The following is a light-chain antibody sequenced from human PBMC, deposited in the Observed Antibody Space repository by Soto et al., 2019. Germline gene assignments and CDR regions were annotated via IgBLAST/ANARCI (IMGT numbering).Light chain of an antibody. V-gene: IGKV1-5*01. CDR3: QQYGSSGT. Sequence: DIQMTQSPSTLSASVGDRVTITCRASQSISSWLAWYQQKPGKAPKLLIYDASSLQSGVPSRFSGSGSGTEFTLTIRSLQPDDFAVYYCQQYGSSGTFGQGTKVEIK. J-gene: IGKJ1*01. CDR2: DAS. CDR1: QSISSW.